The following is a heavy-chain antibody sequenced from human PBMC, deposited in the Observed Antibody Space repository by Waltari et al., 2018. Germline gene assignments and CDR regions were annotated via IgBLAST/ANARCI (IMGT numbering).Heavy chain of an antibody. CDR3: ARGLLWFGELKNFDY. J-gene: IGHJ4*02. CDR1: GASISSGRYY. D-gene: IGHD3-10*01. Sequence: QVQLQESGPGLVKPSQTLSLTCTVFGASISSGRYYWSWIRQPAGKGLDWIGHIYTRGRPTSTPALKGRVAISIDTSKNQFSLKLSSVPAADTAVYYCARGLLWFGELKNFDYWGQGTLVTVSS. CDR2: IYTRGRP. V-gene: IGHV4-61*02.